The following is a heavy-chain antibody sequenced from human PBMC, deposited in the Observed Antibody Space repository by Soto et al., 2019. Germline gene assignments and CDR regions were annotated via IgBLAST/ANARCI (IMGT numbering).Heavy chain of an antibody. CDR3: ARGRWLRSSFDY. Sequence: QVQLQQWGAGLLKPSETLSLTCAVYGGSFSGYYWSWIRQPPGKGLEWIGEINHSGSTNYNPSLKSRVTISVDTSKNQFSLKLCSVTAADTAVYYCARGRWLRSSFDYWGQGTLVTVSS. CDR1: GGSFSGYY. CDR2: INHSGST. J-gene: IGHJ4*02. D-gene: IGHD5-12*01. V-gene: IGHV4-34*01.